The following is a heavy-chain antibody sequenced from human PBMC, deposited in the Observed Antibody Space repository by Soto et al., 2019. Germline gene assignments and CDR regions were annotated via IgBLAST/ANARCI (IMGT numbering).Heavy chain of an antibody. CDR2: ISGSGGST. CDR1: GFTFSSYA. Sequence: EVQLLESGGGLVQPGGSLRLSCAASGFTFSSYAMSWVRQAPGKGLEWVSAISGSGGSTYYADSVKGRFTISRDNSKNTLYLQMNSLRAEDTAVYYCAKDAVYDYVWGSYRYVSWFDPWGQGTLVTVSP. D-gene: IGHD3-16*02. CDR3: AKDAVYDYVWGSYRYVSWFDP. V-gene: IGHV3-23*01. J-gene: IGHJ5*02.